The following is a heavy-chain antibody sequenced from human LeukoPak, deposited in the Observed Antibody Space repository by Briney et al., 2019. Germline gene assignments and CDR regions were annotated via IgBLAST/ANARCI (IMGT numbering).Heavy chain of an antibody. CDR2: ISSNGGST. V-gene: IGHV3-64*01. CDR3: ARDGSGWTFDY. D-gene: IGHD6-19*01. CDR1: GFTFSSYG. Sequence: PGGSLRLSCAASGFTFSSYGMSWVRQAPGKGLEYVSAISSNGGSTYYANSVKGRFTISRDNSKNTLYLQMGSLRAEDMAVYYCARDGSGWTFDYWGQGTLVTVSS. J-gene: IGHJ4*02.